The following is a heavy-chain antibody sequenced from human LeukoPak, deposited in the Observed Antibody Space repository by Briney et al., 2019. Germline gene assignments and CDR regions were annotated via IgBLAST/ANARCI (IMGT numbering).Heavy chain of an antibody. CDR1: GYTFTGCY. Sequence: GASVKVSCKASGYTFTGCYMHWVRQAPGQGLEWMGWINPNSGGTNYAQKFQGRVTMTRDTSISTAYMDLSSPKSDDTAVYYCARAHIGNDLFIDYWGQGTLVTVSS. CDR2: INPNSGGT. J-gene: IGHJ4*02. CDR3: ARAHIGNDLFIDY. D-gene: IGHD2-21*01. V-gene: IGHV1-2*02.